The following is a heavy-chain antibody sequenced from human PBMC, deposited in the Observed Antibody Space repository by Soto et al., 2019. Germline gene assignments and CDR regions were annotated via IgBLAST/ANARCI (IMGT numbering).Heavy chain of an antibody. D-gene: IGHD3-10*01. CDR2: INHSGST. J-gene: IGHJ4*02. CDR1: GGSFSGYY. CDR3: ARGLSITMVRGLGYYFDY. V-gene: IGHV4-34*01. Sequence: QVQLQQWGAGLLKPSETLSLTCAVYGGSFSGYYWSWIRQPPGKGLEWIGEINHSGSTNYNPSLKSRVTISVVTSTNQFSLKLSSVTAADTAVYYCARGLSITMVRGLGYYFDYWGQGTLVTVSS.